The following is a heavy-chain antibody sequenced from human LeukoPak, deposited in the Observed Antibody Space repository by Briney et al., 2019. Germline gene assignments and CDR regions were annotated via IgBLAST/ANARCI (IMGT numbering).Heavy chain of an antibody. CDR2: ISSAGNYM. Sequence: GGSLRLSCAASGFTFSSYNMNWVRQAPGKGLEWVSSISSAGNYMYYADSLKGRFTISRDNAKNSLYLQMNSLRAEDTAVYYCTSWGDTTAEYFQRWGQGTLVTVSS. CDR1: GFTFSSYN. D-gene: IGHD2-21*02. J-gene: IGHJ1*01. V-gene: IGHV3-21*01. CDR3: TSWGDTTAEYFQR.